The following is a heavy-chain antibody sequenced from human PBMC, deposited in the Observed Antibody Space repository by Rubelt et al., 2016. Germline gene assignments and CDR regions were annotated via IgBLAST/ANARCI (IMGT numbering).Heavy chain of an antibody. J-gene: IGHJ4*02. V-gene: IGHV7-4-1*02. CDR2: INTNTGNP. Sequence: QVRLVQSGSELKKPGASVKVSCKASGYTFTSYAMNWVRQAPGQGLEWMGWINTNTGNPTYAQGFTGRFVLSLDTSVSTAYLQISSLKAEDTAVYYCARVIAAAGRDGNYFDYWGQGTLVTVSS. D-gene: IGHD6-13*01. CDR3: ARVIAAAGRDGNYFDY. CDR1: GYTFTSYA.